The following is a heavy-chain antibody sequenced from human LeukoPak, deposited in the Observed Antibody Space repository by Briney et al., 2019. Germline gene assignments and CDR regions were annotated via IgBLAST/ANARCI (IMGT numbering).Heavy chain of an antibody. CDR1: GGSISSYY. CDR2: IYTSGST. CDR3: ARDDYDSSAPGSYDY. Sequence: PSETLSLTCTVSGGSISSYYWSWIRQPAGKGLEWIGRIYTSGSTNYNPSLKSRVTISVDTSKNQFSLKLSSVTAADTAVYYCARDDYDSSAPGSYDYWGQGTLVTVSS. J-gene: IGHJ4*02. D-gene: IGHD3-22*01. V-gene: IGHV4-4*07.